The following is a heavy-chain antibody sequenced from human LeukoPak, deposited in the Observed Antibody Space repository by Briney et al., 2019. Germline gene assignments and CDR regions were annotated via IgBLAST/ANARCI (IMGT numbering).Heavy chain of an antibody. Sequence: GGSPRLSCAASGFTFSSYAMHWVRQAPGKGLEYVSAISSNGGSTYYANSVKGRFTISRDNSKNTLYLQMGSLRAEDMAVYYCAREGQQWLVHAFDIWGQGTMVTVSS. CDR1: GFTFSSYA. V-gene: IGHV3-64*01. J-gene: IGHJ3*02. CDR2: ISSNGGST. D-gene: IGHD6-19*01. CDR3: AREGQQWLVHAFDI.